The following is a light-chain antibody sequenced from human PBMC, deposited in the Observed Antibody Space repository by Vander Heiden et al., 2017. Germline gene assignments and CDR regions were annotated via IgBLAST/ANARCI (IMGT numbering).Light chain of an antibody. CDR2: GAS. CDR1: QRLSRNF. J-gene: IGKJ4*01. CDR3: QQDDNAPLT. Sequence: PGQRAPLSCRASQRLSRNFLAWYQQKPGQSPRLLIYGASNRAAGTPDRFSGSGSGTAFTLTISRLQAEDVAVYFCQQDDNAPLTFGGGTKVDIK. V-gene: IGKV3-20*01.